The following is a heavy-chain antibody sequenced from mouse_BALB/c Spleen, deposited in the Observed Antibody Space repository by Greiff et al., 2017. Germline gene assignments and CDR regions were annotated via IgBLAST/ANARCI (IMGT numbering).Heavy chain of an antibody. V-gene: IGHV5-6-3*01. D-gene: IGHD1-1*01. CDR3: ARDLTVGEGWYFDV. J-gene: IGHJ1*01. Sequence: EVHLVESGGGLVQPGGSLKLSCAASGFTFSSYGMSWVRQTPDKRLELVATINSNGGSTYYPDSVKGRFTISRDNAKNTLYLQMSSLKSEDTAMYYCARDLTVGEGWYFDVWGAGTTVTVSS. CDR2: INSNGGST. CDR1: GFTFSSYG.